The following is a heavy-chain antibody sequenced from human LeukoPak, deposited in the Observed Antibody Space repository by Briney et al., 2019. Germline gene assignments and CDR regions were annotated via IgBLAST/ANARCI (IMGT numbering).Heavy chain of an antibody. Sequence: GGSLRLSCAASGFTFSSYSMNWVRQAPGKGLEWVSYISSSSSTIYYADSVKGRFTISRDNAKNSLYLQMNSLRAEDTAVYYCARAHSYHLRFVFDYWGQGTLVTVSS. CDR3: ARAHSYHLRFVFDY. CDR2: ISSSSSTI. J-gene: IGHJ4*02. D-gene: IGHD3-10*01. V-gene: IGHV3-48*01. CDR1: GFTFSSYS.